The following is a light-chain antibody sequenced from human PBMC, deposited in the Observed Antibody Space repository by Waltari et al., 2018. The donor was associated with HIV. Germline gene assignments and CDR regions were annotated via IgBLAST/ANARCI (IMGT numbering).Light chain of an antibody. V-gene: IGLV7-43*01. Sequence: QPVVPQEPSLPVSPGGTVTFTSGSTSGTVRSLFHSNWVTQKPAQAPKTLVYDTFSNYPWTLSRFSGSLMEGRAVLTLSNVRPDDEATYYCLLFFGGTWNWVFGEGTKLTV. CDR2: DTF. CDR1: SGTVRSLFH. J-gene: IGLJ3*02. CDR3: LLFFGGTWNWV.